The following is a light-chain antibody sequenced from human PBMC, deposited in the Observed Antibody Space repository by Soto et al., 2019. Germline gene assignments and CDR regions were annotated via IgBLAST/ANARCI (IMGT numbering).Light chain of an antibody. CDR3: QQRSNWPPLT. Sequence: EIVLTQSPATLSFSPGERATLSCRASQSVSSYLAWYQQKPGQAPRLLLYDASNRATGIPARFSGSGSGTDFTLTISSLEPEDFAVYYCQQRSNWPPLTFGGGTKVEIK. J-gene: IGKJ4*01. V-gene: IGKV3-11*01. CDR1: QSVSSY. CDR2: DAS.